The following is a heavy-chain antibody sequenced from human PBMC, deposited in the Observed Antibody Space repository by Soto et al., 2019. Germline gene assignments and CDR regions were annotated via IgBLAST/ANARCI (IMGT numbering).Heavy chain of an antibody. D-gene: IGHD6-19*01. CDR1: GYTFSGHY. CDR2: INANSGDT. J-gene: IGHJ4*02. V-gene: IGHV1-2*02. CDR3: PRGGALDGTSPPFNH. Sequence: QVQRVQSGAEVKKPGASVRVSCKASGYTFSGHYMHWIRQAPGQGPEWLGWINANSGDTDRAPKFQDRLTMTRDTSISTAYMELSRLRSDDTAVYYCPRGGALDGTSPPFNHWGKGTLVPVSS.